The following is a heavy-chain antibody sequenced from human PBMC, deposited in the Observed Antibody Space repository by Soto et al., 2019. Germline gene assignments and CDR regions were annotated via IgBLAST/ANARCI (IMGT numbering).Heavy chain of an antibody. CDR3: AGIVGARGSASDF. D-gene: IGHD3-10*01. CDR1: GFMFNVYR. CDR2: ISSDSSQI. Sequence: EVNLVESGGGLVKPGGSLRLSCAGSGFMFNVYRMTWVRQAPGKGLEWVSCISSDSSQIFYADSVKGRFTISRENAKNALHLHMESLRPEDTAVYYWAGIVGARGSASDFWGQGTLVTVSP. J-gene: IGHJ4*02. V-gene: IGHV3-21*01.